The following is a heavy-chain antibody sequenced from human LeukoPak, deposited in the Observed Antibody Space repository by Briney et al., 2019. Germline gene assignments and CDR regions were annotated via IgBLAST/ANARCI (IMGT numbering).Heavy chain of an antibody. CDR3: ARAPTVLVGYCSSSSCQADY. D-gene: IGHD2-2*01. Sequence: GGSLRLSCAASGFTFSSYAMSWVRQAPGKGLEWVSAISGSGGSTYYADSVKGRFTISRDNSKNTLYLQMNSLRVEDTAVYYCARAPTVLVGYCSSSSCQADYWGQGTLVTVSS. V-gene: IGHV3-23*01. CDR1: GFTFSSYA. J-gene: IGHJ4*02. CDR2: ISGSGGST.